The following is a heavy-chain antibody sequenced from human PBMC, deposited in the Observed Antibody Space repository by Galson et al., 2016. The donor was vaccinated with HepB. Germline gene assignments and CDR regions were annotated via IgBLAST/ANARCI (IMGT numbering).Heavy chain of an antibody. V-gene: IGHV3-11*03. J-gene: IGHJ3*02. Sequence: SLRLSCAASGFTFSDYYMTWIRQAPGKGLEWISYISSSGVYTDYADSVKGRFTISRDEAVNSLYLHMNSLRAEDTAVYYCARFNRIQAAGTAFDIWGQGTIVTVSS. CDR3: ARFNRIQAAGTAFDI. CDR1: GFTFSDYY. CDR2: ISSSGVYT. D-gene: IGHD6-13*01.